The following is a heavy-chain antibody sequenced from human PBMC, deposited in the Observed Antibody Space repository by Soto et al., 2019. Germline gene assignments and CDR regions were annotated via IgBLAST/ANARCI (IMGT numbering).Heavy chain of an antibody. V-gene: IGHV3-33*01. CDR2: IWYDGSNK. CDR1: GFTFSSYG. J-gene: IGHJ1*01. Sequence: LRLSCAASGFTFSSYGMHWVRQAPGKGLEWVAVIWYDGSNKYYADSVKGRFTISRDNSKNTLYLQMNSLRAEDTAVYYCARSGTGDGTPLHWGQGTLVTVSS. CDR3: ARSGTGDGTPLH.